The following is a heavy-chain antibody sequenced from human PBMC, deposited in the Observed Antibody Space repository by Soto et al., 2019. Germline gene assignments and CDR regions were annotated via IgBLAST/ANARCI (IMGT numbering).Heavy chain of an antibody. J-gene: IGHJ6*02. Sequence: QMQVVQSGPEVKKPGTSVKVSCKASGFTFSNSAVQWVRQARGQRLEWIGWIVVGSGNTNYAERFQERVSITRDLSTNTAYMELSSLRSEDTAVYYCAGRYCRGGSCYNYYGLDVWGQGTTVTVSS. CDR3: AGRYCRGGSCYNYYGLDV. D-gene: IGHD2-15*01. CDR1: GFTFSNSA. V-gene: IGHV1-58*01. CDR2: IVVGSGNT.